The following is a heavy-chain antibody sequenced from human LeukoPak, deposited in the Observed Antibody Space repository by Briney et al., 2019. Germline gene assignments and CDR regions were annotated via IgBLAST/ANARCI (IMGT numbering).Heavy chain of an antibody. D-gene: IGHD6-13*01. V-gene: IGHV4-59*01. J-gene: IGHJ5*02. CDR1: SGSISSYY. CDR2: IYYSGRT. CDR3: ARVDSSSWWERGSWFDP. Sequence: SETLSLTRSVSSGSISSYYWSWIRQPPGKGLEWIGYIYYSGRTSYNPSLKSRVTISVDTSKNHFSLTLSSVTAEDTAVYYCARVDSSSWWERGSWFDPWGQGTLVTVSS.